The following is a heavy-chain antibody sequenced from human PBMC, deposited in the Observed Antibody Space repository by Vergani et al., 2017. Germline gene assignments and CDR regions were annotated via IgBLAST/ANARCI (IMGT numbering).Heavy chain of an antibody. D-gene: IGHD2-15*01. J-gene: IGHJ5*02. Sequence: QVQLVQSGSELKKPGASVKVSCKASGYTFTSYAMNWVRQAPGQGLEWMGWINTNTGNPTYAQGFTGRFVFSLDTSVSTAYLQISSLKAEDTAVYYCAGDQRDIVVVVAATHWFDPWGQGTLVTVSS. CDR2: INTNTGNP. V-gene: IGHV7-4-1*02. CDR1: GYTFTSYA. CDR3: AGDQRDIVVVVAATHWFDP.